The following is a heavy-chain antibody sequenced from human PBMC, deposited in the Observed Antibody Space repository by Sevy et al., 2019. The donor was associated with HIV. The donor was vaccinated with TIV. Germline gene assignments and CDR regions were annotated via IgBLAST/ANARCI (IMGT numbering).Heavy chain of an antibody. D-gene: IGHD3-16*01. CDR3: TAGPVSF. CDR1: GFTLSNAW. Sequence: GGSLRLSCTASGFTLSNAWMTWVRQTPERGLEWVALIKPITDAGTTDYAEPVQGRFTIPRDDSKNTVYLQLNSLKTEDTAVYYCTAGPVSFWGQGTLVTVSS. J-gene: IGHJ4*02. CDR2: IKPITDAGTT. V-gene: IGHV3-15*01.